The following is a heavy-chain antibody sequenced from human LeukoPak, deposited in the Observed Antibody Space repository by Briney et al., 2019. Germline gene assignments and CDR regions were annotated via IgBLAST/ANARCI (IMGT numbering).Heavy chain of an antibody. CDR1: GFSFTSYG. D-gene: IGHD4-23*01. CDR2: IWYDGTNK. CDR3: ARVSESGNSDY. V-gene: IGHV3-33*01. J-gene: IGHJ4*02. Sequence: GGSLRLSCAASGFSFTSYGMHWVRQAPGKGLEWVAVIWYDGTNKYYADSVKGRFTISKDTSNNMLYLQMNSLRAEDTAVYYCARVSESGNSDYWGQGTLVTVSS.